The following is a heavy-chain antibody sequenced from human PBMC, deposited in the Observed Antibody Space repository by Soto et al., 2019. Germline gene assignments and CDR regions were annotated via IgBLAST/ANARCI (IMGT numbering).Heavy chain of an antibody. V-gene: IGHV3-33*01. CDR3: ARAGVVTVYYDYGMDV. J-gene: IGHJ6*02. CDR2: IWYDGSNK. Sequence: ESGGGVVQPGRSLRLSCAASGFTFSSYGMHWVRQAPGKGLEWVAVIWYDGSNKYYADSVKGRFTISSDNSKNTLYLQMNSLRAEDTAVYYCARAGVVTVYYDYGMDVWGQGTTVTVSS. CDR1: GFTFSSYG. D-gene: IGHD2-15*01.